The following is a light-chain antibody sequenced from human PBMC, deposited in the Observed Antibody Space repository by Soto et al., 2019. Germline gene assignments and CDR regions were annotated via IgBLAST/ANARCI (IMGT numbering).Light chain of an antibody. CDR1: QTITSW. J-gene: IGKJ1*01. V-gene: IGKV1-33*01. Sequence: DIQMTQSPSTLSASVGARVTITCRASQTITSWLAWYQQKPGKAPKLLIYDAFNLETGVPSRFSGSGSETDFTFTISSLQPEDIATYYCQQYDSLPRTFGQGTKVDIK. CDR2: DAF. CDR3: QQYDSLPRT.